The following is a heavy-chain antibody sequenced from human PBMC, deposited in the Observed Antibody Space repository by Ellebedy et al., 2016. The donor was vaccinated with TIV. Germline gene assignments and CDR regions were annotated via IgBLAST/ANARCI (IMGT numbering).Heavy chain of an antibody. CDR1: GYAFGSYG. Sequence: ASVKVSCKASGYAFGSYGISWVRQAPGQGLEWVAWISAYTGDTEFAQKVQGRLTLTTDASTSTAYMELRSLRSADTAVYYCVRDMVQGMVARYLWFDYWGQGTLVTVSS. D-gene: IGHD3-10*01. J-gene: IGHJ4*02. CDR3: VRDMVQGMVARYLWFDY. CDR2: ISAYTGDT. V-gene: IGHV1-18*01.